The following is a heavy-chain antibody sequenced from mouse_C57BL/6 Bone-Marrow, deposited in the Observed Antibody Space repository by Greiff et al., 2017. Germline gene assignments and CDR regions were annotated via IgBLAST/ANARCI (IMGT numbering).Heavy chain of an antibody. CDR1: GFNIKDDY. V-gene: IGHV14-4*01. Sequence: EVKLQESGAELVRPGASVKLSCTASGFNIKDDYMHWVKQRPEQGLEWIGWIDPENGDTEYASKFQGKATITADTSSNTAYLQLSSLTSEDTAVYYCTRAYGSSYCYWYFDVWGTGTTVTVSS. CDR2: IDPENGDT. CDR3: TRAYGSSYCYWYFDV. J-gene: IGHJ1*03. D-gene: IGHD1-1*01.